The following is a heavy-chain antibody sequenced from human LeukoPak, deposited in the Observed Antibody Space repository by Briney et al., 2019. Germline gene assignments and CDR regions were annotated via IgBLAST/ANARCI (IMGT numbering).Heavy chain of an antibody. Sequence: PSGTLSLTCAVAGGSISSDNWWSWVRQPPGKGLEWIGDMYHSGSTKYNPSLKSRVTISVDKSQNQFSLKLSSVTGADSAVYCCARLWLLNLDKWGQGTRVTVSS. CDR1: GGSISSDNW. CDR2: MYHSGST. CDR3: ARLWLLNLDK. V-gene: IGHV4-4*01. D-gene: IGHD6-19*01. J-gene: IGHJ4*02.